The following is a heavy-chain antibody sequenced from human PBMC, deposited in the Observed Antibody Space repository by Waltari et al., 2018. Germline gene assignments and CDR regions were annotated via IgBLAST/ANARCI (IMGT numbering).Heavy chain of an antibody. V-gene: IGHV3-9*01. Sequence: EVQLVESGGGLVQPGRSLRLSCAASGFTFDDYAMHWVRQAPGKGLEWVSGISWNSGSIGYADSVKGRFTISRDNAKNSLYLQMNSLRAEDTAWYYCAKGRLRLGELSLSLFDYWGQGTLVTVSS. CDR2: ISWNSGSI. CDR3: AKGRLRLGELSLSLFDY. J-gene: IGHJ4*02. CDR1: GFTFDDYA. D-gene: IGHD3-16*02.